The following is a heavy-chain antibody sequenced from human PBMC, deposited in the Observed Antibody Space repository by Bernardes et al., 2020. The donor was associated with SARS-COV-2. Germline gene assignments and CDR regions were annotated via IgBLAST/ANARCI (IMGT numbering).Heavy chain of an antibody. CDR1: GYTFTSYG. D-gene: IGHD2-2*01. V-gene: IGHV1-18*01. Sequence: ASVKVSCKASGYTFTSYGISWVRQAPGQGLEWMGWISAYNGNTNYAQKLQGRVTMTTDTSTSTAYMELRSLRSDDTAVYYCARELPIVVVPAAMGGRQKNWFDPWGQGTLVTVSS. J-gene: IGHJ5*02. CDR2: ISAYNGNT. CDR3: ARELPIVVVPAAMGGRQKNWFDP.